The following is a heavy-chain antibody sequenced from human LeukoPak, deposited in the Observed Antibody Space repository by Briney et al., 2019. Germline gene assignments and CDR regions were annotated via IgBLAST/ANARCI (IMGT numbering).Heavy chain of an antibody. Sequence: ASVKVSCKASGYTFTSYDINWVRQATGQGLEWMGWMNPNSGNTGYTQKFQGRVTMTRDTSISIAYMDLSSLRSEDTAVYYCARGKKYVASDVYWFDPWGQGTLVTVSS. CDR1: GYTFTSYD. V-gene: IGHV1-8*01. CDR3: ARGKKYVASDVYWFDP. D-gene: IGHD3-16*01. J-gene: IGHJ5*02. CDR2: MNPNSGNT.